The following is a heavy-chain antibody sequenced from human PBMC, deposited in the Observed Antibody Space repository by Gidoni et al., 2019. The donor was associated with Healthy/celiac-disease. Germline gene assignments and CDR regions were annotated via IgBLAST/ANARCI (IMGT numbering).Heavy chain of an antibody. CDR1: GGSISSSSYY. CDR2: IYYSGST. J-gene: IGHJ5*02. CDR3: ARDIAVAGTNRWFDP. D-gene: IGHD6-19*01. V-gene: IGHV4-39*07. Sequence: QLQLQESAPGLVKPSETLSLTCTVSGGSISSSSYYWGWIRQPPGKGLEWIGSIYYSGSTYYNPSLKSRVTISVDTSKNQFSLKLSSVTAADTAVYYCARDIAVAGTNRWFDPWGQGTLVTVSS.